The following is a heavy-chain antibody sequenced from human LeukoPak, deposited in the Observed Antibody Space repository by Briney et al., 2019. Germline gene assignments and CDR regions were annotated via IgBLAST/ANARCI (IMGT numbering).Heavy chain of an antibody. D-gene: IGHD6-6*01. CDR2: IYHSGST. CDR3: ARVHHLVMDV. CDR1: GYSISSGYY. V-gene: IGHV4-38-2*02. Sequence: SETLSLTCTVSGYSISSGYYWGWIRQPPGKGLEWIGSIYHSGSTYYNPSLKSRVTISVDTSKNQFSLKLSSVTAADTAVYYCARVHHLVMDVWGKGTTVTVSS. J-gene: IGHJ6*03.